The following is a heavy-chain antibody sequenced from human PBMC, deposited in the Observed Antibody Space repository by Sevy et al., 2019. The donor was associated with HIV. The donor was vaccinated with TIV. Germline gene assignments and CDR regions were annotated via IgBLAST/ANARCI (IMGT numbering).Heavy chain of an antibody. V-gene: IGHV3-20*04. CDR3: ARDESSYYDSSGYGAFDI. CDR1: GFTFDDFG. J-gene: IGHJ3*02. D-gene: IGHD3-22*01. Sequence: GGSLRLSCAASGFTFDDFGMSWVRQAPGKGLEWVAGINWNGGSTGYADSVKGGFTISRDNAKNSLYLQMNSLRAEDTALYYCARDESSYYDSSGYGAFDIWGQGTMVTVSS. CDR2: INWNGGST.